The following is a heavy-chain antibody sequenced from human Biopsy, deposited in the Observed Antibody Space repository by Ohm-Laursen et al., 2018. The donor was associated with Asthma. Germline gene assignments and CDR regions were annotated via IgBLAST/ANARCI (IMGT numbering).Heavy chain of an antibody. D-gene: IGHD3-22*01. CDR1: GASIKTDDHY. CDR3: ARASVVASSNWFHP. V-gene: IGHV4-30-4*01. J-gene: IGHJ5*02. CDR2: IHYSGST. Sequence: SQTLSLTCTVSGASIKTDDHYWSWLRQPPGKGLEWFGFIHYSGSTSYNPSLKGGVTITVDTSMNQFSLKLSSVTAADTAVYYCARASVVASSNWFHPWGQGTLVTVSS.